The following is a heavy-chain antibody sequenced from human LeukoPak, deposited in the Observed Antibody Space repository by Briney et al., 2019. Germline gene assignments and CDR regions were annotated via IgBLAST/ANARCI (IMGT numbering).Heavy chain of an antibody. V-gene: IGHV4-61*08. J-gene: IGHJ5*02. CDR1: GGSISSGDYY. CDR3: ARMFGELYGWFDP. Sequence: SETLSLTCTVSGGSISSGDYYWSWIRQPPGKGLEWIGYIYYSGSTNYNPSLKSRVTISVDTSKNQFSLKLSSVTAADTAVYYCARMFGELYGWFDPWGQGTLVTVSS. CDR2: IYYSGST. D-gene: IGHD3-10*02.